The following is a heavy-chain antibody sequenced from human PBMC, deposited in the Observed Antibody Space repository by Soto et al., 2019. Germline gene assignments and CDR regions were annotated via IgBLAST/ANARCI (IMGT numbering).Heavy chain of an antibody. CDR1: GFPFGYYW. D-gene: IGHD4-17*01. CDR3: ARVVSGRDYGDSIDC. J-gene: IGHJ4*02. V-gene: IGHV3-7*03. CDR2: IKMDASEK. Sequence: LRLSCVASGFPFGYYWMSWVRQAPGKGLEWLATIKMDASEKKYVDSVKGRFTMSRDNAKNSLYLQMNSLRAEDTAVYYCARVVSGRDYGDSIDCWGRGTLVTVSS.